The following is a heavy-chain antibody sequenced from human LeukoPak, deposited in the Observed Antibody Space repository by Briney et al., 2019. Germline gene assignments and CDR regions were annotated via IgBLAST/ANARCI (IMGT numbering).Heavy chain of an antibody. J-gene: IGHJ4*02. CDR3: ARDEVGVGATHDY. D-gene: IGHD1-26*01. CDR1: EFTFSSYS. Sequence: GGSLRLSCAASEFTFSSYSMNWVRQAPGKGLEWVSYITNSGNSKSYADSVKGRFTISRDNTKNSLYLQMNGLRAEDTAVYYCARDEVGVGATHDYWGQGTLVTVSS. V-gene: IGHV3-48*01. CDR2: ITNSGNSK.